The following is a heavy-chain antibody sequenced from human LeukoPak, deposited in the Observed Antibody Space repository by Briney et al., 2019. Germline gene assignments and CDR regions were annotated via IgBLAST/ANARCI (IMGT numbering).Heavy chain of an antibody. J-gene: IGHJ5*02. D-gene: IGHD3-22*01. CDR3: ARDDRDSSGYNWFDP. CDR2: ISSSSYI. CDR1: GFTFSSYS. Sequence: GGSLRLSCAASGFTFSSYSMNWVRQAPGKGLEWVSSISSSSYIYYADSVKGRFTISRDNAKNSLYLQMNSLRAEDTAVYYCARDDRDSSGYNWFDPWGQGTLVTVSS. V-gene: IGHV3-21*01.